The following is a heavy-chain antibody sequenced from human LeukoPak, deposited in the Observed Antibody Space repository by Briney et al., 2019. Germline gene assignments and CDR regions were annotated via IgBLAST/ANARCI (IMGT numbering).Heavy chain of an antibody. CDR2: IWYDGSNK. V-gene: IGHV3-33*08. CDR3: ARDGSRGGYDPYYYYGMDV. CDR1: GFTFSSYS. J-gene: IGHJ6*02. D-gene: IGHD5-12*01. Sequence: GRSLRLSCAASGFTFSSYSMNWVRQAPGKGLEWVAVIWYDGSNKYYADSVKGRFTISRDNSKNTPYLQMNSLRAEDTAVYYCARDGSRGGYDPYYYYGMDVWGQGTTVTVSS.